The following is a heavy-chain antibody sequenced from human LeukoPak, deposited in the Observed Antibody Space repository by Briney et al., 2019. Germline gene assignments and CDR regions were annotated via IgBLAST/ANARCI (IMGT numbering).Heavy chain of an antibody. D-gene: IGHD6-19*01. J-gene: IGHJ1*01. CDR1: GGSISSYY. Sequence: SETLSLACTVSGGSISSYYWSWLRQPPGKGLEWIGYIYHSGSTNYNPSLKSRVTISVDTSKNQFSLKLSSVTAADTAVYYCARGGWYPESFQHWGQGALVTVSS. CDR3: ARGGWYPESFQH. CDR2: IYHSGST. V-gene: IGHV4-59*13.